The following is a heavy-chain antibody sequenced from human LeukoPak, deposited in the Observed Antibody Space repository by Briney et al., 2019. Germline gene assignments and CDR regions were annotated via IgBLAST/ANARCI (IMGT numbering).Heavy chain of an antibody. D-gene: IGHD2-2*02. CDR1: NGSISSHF. CDR2: IHYSGST. V-gene: IGHV4-59*11. Sequence: SETLSLTCSVSNGSISSHFWTWVRQPPGKGLEWIGHIHYSGSTNYNPSLKSRVTMSLDTSKNQFSLKLTSVTAADTAIFYCARLRPLLDQLLYFAFDSWGQGTLDTVSS. J-gene: IGHJ4*02. CDR3: ARLRPLLDQLLYFAFDS.